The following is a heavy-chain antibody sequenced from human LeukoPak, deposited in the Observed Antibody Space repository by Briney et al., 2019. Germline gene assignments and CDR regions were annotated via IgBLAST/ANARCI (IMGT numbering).Heavy chain of an antibody. CDR1: GFTFSSFG. D-gene: IGHD3-10*01. Sequence: GGSLRLSCTASGFTFSSFGMNWVRQAPGKGLEWVSYISDSSSITYYADSVKGRFTISRDNAKNSLSLQLNSLRDEDTAVYFCAKVIRGGYGMDVWGQGTTVTVSS. V-gene: IGHV3-48*02. CDR2: ISDSSSIT. CDR3: AKVIRGGYGMDV. J-gene: IGHJ6*02.